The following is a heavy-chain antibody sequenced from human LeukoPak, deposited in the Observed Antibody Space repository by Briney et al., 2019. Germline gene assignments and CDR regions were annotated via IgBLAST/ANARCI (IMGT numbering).Heavy chain of an antibody. CDR2: MNPNSGNT. Sequence: ASVKVSCKASGYTFTSYDINWVRQATGQGLEWMGWMNPNSGNTGYAQKFQGRVTITTDESTSTAYMELSSLRSEDTAVYYCASGGGDYWGQGTLVTVSS. CDR1: GYTFTSYD. J-gene: IGHJ4*02. CDR3: ASGGGDY. D-gene: IGHD1-26*01. V-gene: IGHV1-8*01.